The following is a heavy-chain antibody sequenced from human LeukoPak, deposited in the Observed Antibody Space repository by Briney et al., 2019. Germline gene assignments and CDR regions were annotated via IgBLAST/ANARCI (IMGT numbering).Heavy chain of an antibody. CDR2: IYHSGST. J-gene: IGHJ4*02. Sequence: SQTLSLTCAVSGGSISSGGYSWSWIRQPPGKGLEWIGYIYHSGSTYYNPSLKSRVTISVDRSKNQFSLKLSSVTAADTAVYYCARVGTQYYFDYWGQGTLVTVSS. V-gene: IGHV4-30-2*01. CDR1: GGSISSGGYS. D-gene: IGHD7-27*01. CDR3: ARVGTQYYFDY.